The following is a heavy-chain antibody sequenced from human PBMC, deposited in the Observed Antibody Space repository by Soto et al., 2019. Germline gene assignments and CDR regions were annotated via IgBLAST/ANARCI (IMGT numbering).Heavy chain of an antibody. Sequence: EVQLVESGGGLVQPGGSLRLSCAASGFSFSTYSMNWVRQAPGKGLEWVSYISSRSYTIYYVDSVMGRFTISRDNAKNSLYLQMNSLRDEDTAVYYCARVGSSSDNGMDVWGQGTTVTVSS. CDR3: ARVGSSSDNGMDV. CDR2: ISSRSYTI. CDR1: GFSFSTYS. D-gene: IGHD6-6*01. V-gene: IGHV3-48*02. J-gene: IGHJ6*02.